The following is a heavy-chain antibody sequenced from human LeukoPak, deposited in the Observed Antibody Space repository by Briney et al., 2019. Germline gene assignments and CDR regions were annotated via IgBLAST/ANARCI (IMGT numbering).Heavy chain of an antibody. CDR1: EFTFDDYA. CDR2: ISWDSSSV. J-gene: IGHJ4*02. CDR3: ARDQGGGYSYGWQSFDY. V-gene: IGHV3-9*01. Sequence: GGSLRLSCEVSEFTFDDYAMHWVRQAPGKGLEWVSGISWDSSSVDYADSVKGRFTISRDNAKNSLYLQMNSLRAEDTAVYYCARDQGGGYSYGWQSFDYWGQGTLVTVSS. D-gene: IGHD5-18*01.